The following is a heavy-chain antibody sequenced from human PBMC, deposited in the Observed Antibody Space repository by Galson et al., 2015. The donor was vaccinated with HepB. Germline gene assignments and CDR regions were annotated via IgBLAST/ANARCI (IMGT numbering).Heavy chain of an antibody. D-gene: IGHD3/OR15-3a*01. J-gene: IGHJ3*02. V-gene: IGHV4-59*12. Sequence: ETLSLTCSVSGASTNTDYWTWIRQSPGQRLERVGYVHHSGAANYNPSLKSRVTMSIDTSKNHFSLNLRSVTAADTAMYFCTRVFGQKCGGTTCFLGAFDIWGPGTRVIVSS. CDR1: GASTNTDY. CDR2: VHHSGAA. CDR3: TRVFGQKCGGTTCFLGAFDI.